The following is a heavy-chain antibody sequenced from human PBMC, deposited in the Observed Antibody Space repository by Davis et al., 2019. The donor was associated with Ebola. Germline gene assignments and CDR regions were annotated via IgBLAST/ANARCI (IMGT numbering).Heavy chain of an antibody. CDR1: GFTFSSYS. CDR3: ARAYDYIWGTHRRFMGMDV. D-gene: IGHD3-16*01. V-gene: IGHV3-21*01. Sequence: GESLKISCAASGFTFSSYSMNWVRQAPGKGLEWVSSISSSSSYIYYADSVKGRFTISRDNAKNSLYLQMNSLRAEDTAVYYCARAYDYIWGTHRRFMGMDVWGQGTTVTVSS. J-gene: IGHJ6*02. CDR2: ISSSSSYI.